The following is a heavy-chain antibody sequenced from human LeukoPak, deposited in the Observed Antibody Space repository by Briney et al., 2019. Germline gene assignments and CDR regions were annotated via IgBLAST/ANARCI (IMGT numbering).Heavy chain of an antibody. Sequence: GGSLRLSCAASGFTFSSYAMNWVRQPPGKGLEWVSYISNTIRTTYYADSVKGRFTISRDNAKNSLFLQMNSLRVEDTAVYYCARERYGWFDPWGQGTLATVSS. CDR2: ISNTIRTT. J-gene: IGHJ5*02. CDR1: GFTFSSYA. D-gene: IGHD4-17*01. V-gene: IGHV3-48*01. CDR3: ARERYGWFDP.